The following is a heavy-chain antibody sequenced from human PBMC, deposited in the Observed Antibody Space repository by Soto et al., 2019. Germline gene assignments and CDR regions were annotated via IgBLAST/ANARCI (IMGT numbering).Heavy chain of an antibody. CDR2: ISSSSSYI. V-gene: IGHV3-21*01. J-gene: IGHJ5*02. D-gene: IGHD2-2*01. Sequence: EVQLVESGGGLVKPGGSLRLSCAASGFTFSSFGMNWVRQAPGKGLEWVSYISSSSSYIYYADSVKGRFTITRDNAKNSLYLQMNGLRAEDTAVYYCARLGCGSSSCYLGYNWFDPWGQGTLVTVSS. CDR3: ARLGCGSSSCYLGYNWFDP. CDR1: GFTFSSFG.